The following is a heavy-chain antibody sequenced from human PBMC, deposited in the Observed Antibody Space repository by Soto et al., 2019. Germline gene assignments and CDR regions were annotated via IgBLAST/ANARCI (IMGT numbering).Heavy chain of an antibody. CDR2: INDSGNT. V-gene: IGHV4-34*01. CDR1: GGSFRGYF. D-gene: IGHD3-16*01. CDR3: QGGDF. J-gene: IGHJ4*02. Sequence: TSETLSLTCAVSGGSFRGYFWSWIRQSPAKGLGWIGEINDSGNTYYNPSFKSRLTISVDTSTSQISLRLTSVTVADSAVYYCQGGDFWGQGTRVTVSS.